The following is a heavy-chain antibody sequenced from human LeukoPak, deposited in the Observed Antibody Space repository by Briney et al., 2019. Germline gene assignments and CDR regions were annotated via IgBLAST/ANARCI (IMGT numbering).Heavy chain of an antibody. CDR1: GFTFSSYS. CDR3: AKVTLLLWFGEN. V-gene: IGHV3-23*01. D-gene: IGHD3-10*01. J-gene: IGHJ4*02. CDR2: ISGSGGST. Sequence: GGSLRLSCAASGFTFSSYSMNWVRQAPGKGLEWVSAISGSGGSTYYADSVKGRFTISRDNSKNTLYLQMNSLRAEDTAVYYCAKVTLLLWFGENWGQGTLVTVSS.